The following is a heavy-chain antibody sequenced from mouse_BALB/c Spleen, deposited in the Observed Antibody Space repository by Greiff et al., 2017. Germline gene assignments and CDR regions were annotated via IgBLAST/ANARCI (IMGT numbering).Heavy chain of an antibody. CDR3: ARGGDYDSWYFDV. V-gene: IGHV3-2*02. D-gene: IGHD2-4*01. J-gene: IGHJ1*01. Sequence: VQLKESGPGLVKPSQSLSLTCTVTGYSITSDYAWNWIRQFPGNKLEWMGYISYSGSTSYNPSLKSRISITRDTSKNQFFLQLNSVTTEDTATYYCARGGDYDSWYFDVWGAGTTVTVSS. CDR1: GYSITSDYA. CDR2: ISYSGST.